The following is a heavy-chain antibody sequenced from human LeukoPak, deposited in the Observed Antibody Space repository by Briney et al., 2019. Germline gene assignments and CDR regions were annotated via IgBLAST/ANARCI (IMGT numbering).Heavy chain of an antibody. V-gene: IGHV3-7*04. Sequence: PGGSLRLSCAASGFTFSDYYMSWVRQAPGKGLEWVANIKEDGSEKHYVDSVKGRFTISRDNAKNSLYLQMNSLRTEDTAVYYCARDLGWYRADSWGQGTLVTVSS. J-gene: IGHJ4*02. CDR3: ARDLGWYRADS. D-gene: IGHD6-19*01. CDR1: GFTFSDYY. CDR2: IKEDGSEK.